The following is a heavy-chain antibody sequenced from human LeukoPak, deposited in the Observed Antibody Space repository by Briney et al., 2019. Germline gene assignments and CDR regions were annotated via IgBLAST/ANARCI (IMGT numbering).Heavy chain of an antibody. D-gene: IGHD6-13*01. CDR1: GYTFTSYY. CDR2: INPSGGST. J-gene: IGHJ4*02. V-gene: IGHV1-46*01. CDR3: ASSSGIATAFDY. Sequence: GASVKVSCKASGYTFTSYYLHWVRQAPAQGLEWMGIINPSGGSTSYPQKFQGRVTITRDTSTSTVYMELSSLRSEDTAVYYFASSSGIATAFDYWGQGTLVTVSS.